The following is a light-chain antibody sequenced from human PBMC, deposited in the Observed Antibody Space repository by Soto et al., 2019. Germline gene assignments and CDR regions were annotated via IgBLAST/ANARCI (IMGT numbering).Light chain of an antibody. V-gene: IGLV2-14*03. CDR3: SSFTTSANYV. J-gene: IGLJ1*01. CDR1: SSDVGAYNY. Sequence: QSALTQPASVSGSPGQSIAISCTGSSSDVGAYNYVSWYQAHPGKAPKLMIYDVSNRPSGVSNRFSGSKSGNTASLTISGLQAEDEADYYCSSFTTSANYVFGTGTKLTVL. CDR2: DVS.